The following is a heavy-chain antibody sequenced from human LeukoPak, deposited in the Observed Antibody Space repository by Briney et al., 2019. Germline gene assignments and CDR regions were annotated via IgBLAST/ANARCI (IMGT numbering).Heavy chain of an antibody. Sequence: SGGSLTLSCTVSGFTFSNYAMSWVRQAPAKGLEWVSATDGNGGSTFYADSVRGRFTISRDNSKNTLSLQMNSLRADDTATYYCAKYYYDSGSYSFDYWGQGALVTVSS. CDR3: AKYYYDSGSYSFDY. J-gene: IGHJ4*02. V-gene: IGHV3-23*01. CDR2: TDGNGGST. CDR1: GFTFSNYA. D-gene: IGHD3-10*01.